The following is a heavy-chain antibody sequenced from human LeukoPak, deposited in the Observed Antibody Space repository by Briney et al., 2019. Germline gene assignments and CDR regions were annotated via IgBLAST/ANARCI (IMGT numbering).Heavy chain of an antibody. CDR2: IYYSGST. Sequence: RTSETLSLTCTVSGGSISSRSYYWGWIRQPPGKGLEWIGSIYYSGSTYYNPSLKSRVTISVDTSKNQFSLKLSSVTAADTAVYYCASTQWLGHARPPNWFDPWGQGTLVTVSS. CDR3: ASTQWLGHARPPNWFDP. V-gene: IGHV4-39*01. CDR1: GGSISSRSYY. J-gene: IGHJ5*02. D-gene: IGHD6-19*01.